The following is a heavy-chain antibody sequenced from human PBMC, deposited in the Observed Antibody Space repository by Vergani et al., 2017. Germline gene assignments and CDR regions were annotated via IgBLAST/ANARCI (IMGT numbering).Heavy chain of an antibody. Sequence: EVQLVESGGGLVKPGGSLRLSCAASGFTFCSYSMNWVRQAPGKGLEWVSSISSSSSYIYYADAVKGRFTISRDNAKNSLYLQMNSLRAEDTAVYYWARLSGYDWKGNDYWGQGTLVTVSS. CDR1: GFTFCSYS. J-gene: IGHJ4*02. V-gene: IGHV3-21*01. CDR2: ISSSSSYI. CDR3: ARLSGYDWKGNDY. D-gene: IGHD5-12*01.